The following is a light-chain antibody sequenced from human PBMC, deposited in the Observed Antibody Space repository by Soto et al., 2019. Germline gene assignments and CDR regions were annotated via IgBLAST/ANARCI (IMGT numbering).Light chain of an antibody. CDR2: DVT. J-gene: IGLJ1*01. Sequence: QSVLTQPASVSGSPGQSITISCTGTSSDVGGYNYVSWYQQHPGKAPKLMICDVTNRPSGVSSRFSGSKSGNTASLTISGLQAEDEADYYCASYTSSATYVIGTGTKVTVL. CDR3: ASYTSSATYV. CDR1: SSDVGGYNY. V-gene: IGLV2-14*01.